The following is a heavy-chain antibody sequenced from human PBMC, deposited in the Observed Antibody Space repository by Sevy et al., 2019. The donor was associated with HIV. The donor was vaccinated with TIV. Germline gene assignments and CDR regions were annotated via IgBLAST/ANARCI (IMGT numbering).Heavy chain of an antibody. J-gene: IGHJ6*02. Sequence: ASVKVSCKAARYTFTDYYVHWVRQGPGQGLEWMGWINPNNGGTKYAQRFQGRVTMTRETSINIAYMELGSLTSDDTAVYYGARLTTMPTSDDYGMDVWGQGTTVTVSS. D-gene: IGHD4-17*01. V-gene: IGHV1-2*02. CDR1: RYTFTDYY. CDR3: ARLTTMPTSDDYGMDV. CDR2: INPNNGGT.